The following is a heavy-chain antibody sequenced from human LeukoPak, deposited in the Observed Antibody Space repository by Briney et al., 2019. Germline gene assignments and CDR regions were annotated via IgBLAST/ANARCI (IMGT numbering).Heavy chain of an antibody. CDR1: GFTFRSFA. CDR3: AKAQAPTGRNLFDP. Sequence: GSLRLSCAASGFTFRSFAMSWVRQAPGKGLEWVSAISDYTYYADSVKGRFTISRDNSKNTLYLQMDSLRTEDTAIYYCAKAQAPTGRNLFDPWGQGTLVTVSS. CDR2: ISDYT. D-gene: IGHD1-1*01. V-gene: IGHV3-23*01. J-gene: IGHJ5*02.